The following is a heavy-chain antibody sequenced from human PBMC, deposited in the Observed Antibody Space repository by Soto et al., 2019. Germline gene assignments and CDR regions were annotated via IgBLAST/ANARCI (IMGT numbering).Heavy chain of an antibody. CDR1: GGTFNNYA. D-gene: IGHD3-10*01. CDR3: AVAMVREILIFESSGMHV. Sequence: QVQLVQSGAEVKKPGSSVKVSCKTSGGTFNNYAISWVRQAPGQGLEWMGGLIPNFDTPNYAPKFQDRLTIIADESTSTVSMELRSLRSDDTAVYYCAVAMVREILIFESSGMHVWGQGTTVTVSS. CDR2: LIPNFDTP. J-gene: IGHJ6*02. V-gene: IGHV1-69*01.